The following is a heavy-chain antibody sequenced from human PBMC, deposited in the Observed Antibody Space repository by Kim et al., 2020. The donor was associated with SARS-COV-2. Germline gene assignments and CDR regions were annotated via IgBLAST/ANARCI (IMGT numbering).Heavy chain of an antibody. V-gene: IGHV3-30*02. CDR3: AKVFKMSGYHLEDGVDF. Sequence: GGSLRLSCAASGFTFSTYALRWVRQAPEKGLEWVSFIWGDGIDAYYTDSVRGRFTISRDNSKNTVYLQMNSLRAEDTALYYCAKVFKMSGYHLEDGVDFWGQGTPVTVSS. CDR2: IWGDGIDA. CDR1: GFTFSTYA. J-gene: IGHJ4*03. D-gene: IGHD3-3*01.